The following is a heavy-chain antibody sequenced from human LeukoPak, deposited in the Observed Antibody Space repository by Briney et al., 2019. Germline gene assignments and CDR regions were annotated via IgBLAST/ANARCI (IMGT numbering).Heavy chain of an antibody. D-gene: IGHD3-22*01. CDR1: GYTFTGYY. CDR2: INPTSGGT. Sequence: ASVKVSFKASGYTFTGYYRHSLRQAPGQGLEWMGCINPTSGGTNYAQNFQGRVNMTRDTSISTASMELSRLRSDDTAVYYCARDLITTGPSGMLVWRRGTTVIVSS. CDR3: ARDLITTGPSGMLV. V-gene: IGHV1-2*02. J-gene: IGHJ6*01.